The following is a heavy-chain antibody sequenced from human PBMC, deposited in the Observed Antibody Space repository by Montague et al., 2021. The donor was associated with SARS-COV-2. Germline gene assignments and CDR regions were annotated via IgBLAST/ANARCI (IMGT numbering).Heavy chain of an antibody. CDR3: ARSPRHYDFWSGYLPGHFDY. CDR1: GGPISKGSYY. D-gene: IGHD3-3*01. CDR2: IYTSGST. Sequence: TLSLTCTVSGGPISKGSYYWTWIRQPAGAGLEWIGHIYTSGSTXYNPSLKSRVTISVDTSKNQFSLKLSSVTAADTAVYYCARSPRHYDFWSGYLPGHFDYWGQGTLVTVSS. V-gene: IGHV4-61*09. J-gene: IGHJ4*02.